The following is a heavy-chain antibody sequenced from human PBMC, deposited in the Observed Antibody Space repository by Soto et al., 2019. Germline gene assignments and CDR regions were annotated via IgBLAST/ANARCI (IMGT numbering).Heavy chain of an antibody. CDR1: GFTFSSYA. Sequence: QVQLVESGGGVVQPGRSLRLSCAASGFTFSSYAMHWVRQAPGKGLEWVAVISYDGSNKYYADSVKGRFTISRDNSKNTLYLQMNSLRAEDTAVYYCAVSSSAYFYYWGQGTLVTVSS. V-gene: IGHV3-30-3*01. CDR3: AVSSSAYFYY. J-gene: IGHJ4*02. D-gene: IGHD6-6*01. CDR2: ISYDGSNK.